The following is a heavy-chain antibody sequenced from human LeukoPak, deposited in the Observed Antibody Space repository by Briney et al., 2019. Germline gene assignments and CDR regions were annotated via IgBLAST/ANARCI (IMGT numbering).Heavy chain of an antibody. Sequence: SETLSLTCTVSGGSISSSSYYWGWIRQPPGEGLEWIGSIYYSGSTYYNPSLKSRVTISVDTSKNQFSLKLSSVTAAGTAVYYCARQASNYYDSSGYYSIDYWGQGTLVTVSS. CDR1: GGSISSSSYY. CDR2: IYYSGST. D-gene: IGHD3-22*01. V-gene: IGHV4-39*01. J-gene: IGHJ4*02. CDR3: ARQASNYYDSSGYYSIDY.